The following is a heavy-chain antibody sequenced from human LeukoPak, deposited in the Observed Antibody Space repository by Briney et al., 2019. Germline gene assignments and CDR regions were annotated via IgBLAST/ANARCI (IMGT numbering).Heavy chain of an antibody. CDR1: GGSISSSSYY. CDR3: NHEDYDSSGRYFDY. Sequence: MPSETLSLTCNVSGGSISSSSYYWGWIRQPPGKGLEWAGSIFYSGNTYHNPSLKSRVTMSIDMSKNHFSLKLSSVTAADTAVYYCNHEDYDSSGRYFDYWGQGMLVAVSS. V-gene: IGHV4-39*01. J-gene: IGHJ4*02. CDR2: IFYSGNT. D-gene: IGHD3-22*01.